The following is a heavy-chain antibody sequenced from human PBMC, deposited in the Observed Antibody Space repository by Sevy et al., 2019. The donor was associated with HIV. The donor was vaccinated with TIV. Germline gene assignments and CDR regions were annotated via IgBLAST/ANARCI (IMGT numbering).Heavy chain of an antibody. CDR3: ARDKNHYDRSVYYDAFDI. CDR2: IKEDGSDK. D-gene: IGHD3-22*01. Sequence: GGSLRLSYAASGFTLSSFWMSWVRQAPGKGLEWVANIKEDGSDKNYLDSVKGRFTISRDNAKNSLYLQMNSLRAEDTAVYYCARDKNHYDRSVYYDAFDIWGQGTMVTVSS. CDR1: GFTLSSFW. J-gene: IGHJ3*02. V-gene: IGHV3-7*03.